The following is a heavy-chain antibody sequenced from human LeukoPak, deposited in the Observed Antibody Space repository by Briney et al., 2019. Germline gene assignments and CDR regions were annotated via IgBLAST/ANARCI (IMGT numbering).Heavy chain of an antibody. V-gene: IGHV3-33*01. Sequence: GGSLRLSCAASGYTFSTHGMHWVRQAPGKGLEWVAVIWHDGSKKLYADSVKGRFSVSRGNSKSMLYLQMNSLRAEDTAVYYCARHYGAYIDLWGQGSLVTVSS. CDR2: IWHDGSKK. D-gene: IGHD4-17*01. J-gene: IGHJ4*02. CDR1: GYTFSTHG. CDR3: ARHYGAYIDL.